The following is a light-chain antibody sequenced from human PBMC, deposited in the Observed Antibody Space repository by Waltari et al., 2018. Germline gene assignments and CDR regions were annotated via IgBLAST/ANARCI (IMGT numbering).Light chain of an antibody. Sequence: IKMTQSPSALSASVGERVTIPCRASQRINTWMAWYQQRPGKAPKVLIYDVSTLESGVPSRFSGSGSGTEFTLAINNLQPEDFATYYCQQYYRYYTFGQGTKLEIK. J-gene: IGKJ2*01. CDR2: DVS. CDR3: QQYYRYYT. CDR1: QRINTW. V-gene: IGKV1-5*01.